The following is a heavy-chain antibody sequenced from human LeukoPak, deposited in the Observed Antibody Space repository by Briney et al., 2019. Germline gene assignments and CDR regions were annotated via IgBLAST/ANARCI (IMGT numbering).Heavy chain of an antibody. V-gene: IGHV3-30*18. CDR3: AKWGSSFQYYYYYGMDV. CDR1: GFTFSSYA. D-gene: IGHD6-6*01. Sequence: GGSLRLSCAASGFTFSSYAMHWVRQAPGKGLEWVAVISYDGSNKYYADSVKGRFTISRDNSKNTLYLQMNSLRAEDTAVYYCAKWGSSFQYYYYYGMDVWGQGTTVTVSS. J-gene: IGHJ6*02. CDR2: ISYDGSNK.